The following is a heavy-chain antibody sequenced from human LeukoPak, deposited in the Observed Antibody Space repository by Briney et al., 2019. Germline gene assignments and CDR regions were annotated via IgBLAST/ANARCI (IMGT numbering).Heavy chain of an antibody. CDR1: GFTFSSYS. J-gene: IGHJ4*02. Sequence: PGGSLRLSCAASGFTFSSYSMNWVRQAPGKGLEWVSYISSSSSTIYYADSVKGRFTISRDNAKNSLYLQMNSLRAEDTAEYYCARDHGSGSYPYYFDYWGQGTLVTVSS. CDR3: ARDHGSGSYPYYFDY. D-gene: IGHD3-10*01. V-gene: IGHV3-48*04. CDR2: ISSSSSTI.